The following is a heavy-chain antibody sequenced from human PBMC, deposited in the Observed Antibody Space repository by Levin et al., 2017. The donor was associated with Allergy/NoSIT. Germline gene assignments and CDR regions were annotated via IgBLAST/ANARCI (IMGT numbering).Heavy chain of an antibody. CDR3: ARHGSIVATMTED. CDR1: GASISGSDRY. D-gene: IGHD5-12*01. Sequence: GSLRLSCTVSGASISGSDRYWGWIRQPPGKGLEWLGIIVYRGTAYYNPSLKSRVTISVDTSKNQFSLKLTSMTAADTAVYYCARHGSIVATMTEDWGQGTLVTVSS. CDR2: IVYRGTA. J-gene: IGHJ4*02. V-gene: IGHV4-39*01.